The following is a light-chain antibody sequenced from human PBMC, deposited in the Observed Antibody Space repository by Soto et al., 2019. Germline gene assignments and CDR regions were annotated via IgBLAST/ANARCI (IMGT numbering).Light chain of an antibody. V-gene: IGKV3-15*01. CDR1: QSVDIN. Sequence: EIVLTQSPATLSLSPGERVTLSCRASQSVDINLAWYQQKPGQAPRLLIYGASTRATDMPGRFSGRGSGAEFTLTINSLQSEDFAVYYCQQYRNWPRTFGQGTKVDIK. CDR3: QQYRNWPRT. CDR2: GAS. J-gene: IGKJ1*01.